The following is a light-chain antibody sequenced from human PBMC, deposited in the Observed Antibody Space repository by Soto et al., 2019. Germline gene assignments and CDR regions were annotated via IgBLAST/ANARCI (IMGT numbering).Light chain of an antibody. CDR2: DNN. Sequence: QSVLTQPPSVSAAPGQQVTISCSGSNSNIGHGYVCWYQQLPGTAPRLLIYDNNERPSGIPDRFSGSQSGTTATLGITGLQTGDEADYYCETWDSSLKSVVFSGGTKLTVL. J-gene: IGLJ2*01. CDR1: NSNIGHGY. CDR3: ETWDSSLKSVV. V-gene: IGLV1-51*01.